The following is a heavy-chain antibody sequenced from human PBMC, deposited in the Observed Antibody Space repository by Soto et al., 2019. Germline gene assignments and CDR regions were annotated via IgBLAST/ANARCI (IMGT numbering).Heavy chain of an antibody. V-gene: IGHV4-61*01. D-gene: IGHD2-2*01. CDR1: GEALGSGQSY. CDR3: ARGRSDSEVSSFGRRMDV. J-gene: IGHJ6*02. Sequence: QVQLQESGPGLVKSSETLSLICFVSGEALGSGQSYWNWIRQAPGQGLEWMGQTFVTGSTKYSASIKSRGTMSVDTSKSQSSLALTSVTAADSATYFCARGRSDSEVSSFGRRMDVWGQGTTVTVSS. CDR2: TFVTGST.